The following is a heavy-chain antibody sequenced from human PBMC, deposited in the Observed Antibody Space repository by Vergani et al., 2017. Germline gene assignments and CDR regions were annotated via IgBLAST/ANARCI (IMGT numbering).Heavy chain of an antibody. CDR3: AGVAYDILTGYKD. V-gene: IGHV4-31*03. D-gene: IGHD3-9*01. Sequence: QVQLQESGPGLVKPSQTLSLTCTVSGGSISSGGYYWSWIRQHPGKGLEWLGYIYYSGSTYYTPSLKNRVTISVDTSKNQFSLKLSSVTAADTAVYYCAGVAYDILTGYKDWGQGTLVTVSS. CDR2: IYYSGST. CDR1: GGSISSGGYY. J-gene: IGHJ4*02.